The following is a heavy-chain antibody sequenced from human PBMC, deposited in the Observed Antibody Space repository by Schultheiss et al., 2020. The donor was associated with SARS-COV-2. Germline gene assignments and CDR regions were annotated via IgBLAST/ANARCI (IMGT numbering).Heavy chain of an antibody. CDR1: GASISSSSYY. Sequence: SETLSLTCTVSGASISSSSYYWGWIRQPPGKGLEWIGRIYTSGSTNYNPSLKSRVTISVDTSKNQFSLKLSSVTAADTAVYYCASIRLHRDYWGQGTLVTVSS. V-gene: IGHV4-39*07. D-gene: IGHD4-11*01. J-gene: IGHJ4*02. CDR2: IYTSGST. CDR3: ASIRLHRDY.